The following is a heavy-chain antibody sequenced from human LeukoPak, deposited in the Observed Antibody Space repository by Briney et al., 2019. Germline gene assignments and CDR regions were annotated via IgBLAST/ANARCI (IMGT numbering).Heavy chain of an antibody. CDR2: IDPSDSHT. D-gene: IGHD2/OR15-2a*01. CDR3: GRQDTFNGYHPDY. CDR1: GVNFDIYW. V-gene: IGHV5-10-1*01. J-gene: IGHJ4*02. Sequence: GESLKISCTAAGVNFDIYWIGWVRPMAGRGLEWIGRIDPSDSHTTYNPYFQGRVTMSVERSIKTAYLQWSSLRASDTAMYYCGRQDTFNGYHPDYWGQGTLVTVSS.